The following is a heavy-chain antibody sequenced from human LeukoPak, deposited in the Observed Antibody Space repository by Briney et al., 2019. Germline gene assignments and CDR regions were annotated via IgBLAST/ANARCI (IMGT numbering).Heavy chain of an antibody. V-gene: IGHV1-2*02. J-gene: IGHJ5*02. CDR3: ARDHGALAAIDNWFDP. CDR1: GYTFTGYY. Sequence: ASVKVSCKASGYTFTGYYMHWVRQALGQGLEWMGWMNPNSGGTNYAQKFQGRVTMTRDTSISTAYMELSRLRSDDTAVYYCARDHGALAAIDNWFDPWGQGTLVTVSS. CDR2: MNPNSGGT. D-gene: IGHD2-2*01.